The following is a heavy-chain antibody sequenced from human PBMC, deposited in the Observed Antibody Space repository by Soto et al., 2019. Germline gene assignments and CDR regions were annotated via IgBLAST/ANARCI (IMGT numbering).Heavy chain of an antibody. V-gene: IGHV3-66*01. D-gene: IGHD2-15*01. J-gene: IGHJ6*03. CDR3: ARDGRYCSGGSCYYYYYYMDA. CDR2: VYSGGST. CDR1: GFTVSSNY. Sequence: EVQLVESGGGLVQPGGSLRLSCAASGFTVSSNYMSWVRQAPGKGLEWVSLVYSGGSTYYADSVKGRFPISRDNSMNTLYLQMNSLRGEDTAVYYCARDGRYCSGGSCYYYYYYMDAWGKGTTVTVSS.